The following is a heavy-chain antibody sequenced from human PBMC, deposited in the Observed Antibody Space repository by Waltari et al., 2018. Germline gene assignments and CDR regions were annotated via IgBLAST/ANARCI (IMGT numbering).Heavy chain of an antibody. Sequence: QVQLQQGGARLWRPSESLSLTCAVYGGSFSGYAWGWVRQHPGKGLEWMGEINHSGSNNYNPAFKSRATISVDTAKNQFSLKLSSVTAADTAVYYCARRSRRVAGRSLGFDYWGQGTLVTVSS. CDR2: INHSGSN. D-gene: IGHD6-19*01. J-gene: IGHJ4*02. V-gene: IGHV4-34*01. CDR1: GGSFSGYA. CDR3: ARRSRRVAGRSLGFDY.